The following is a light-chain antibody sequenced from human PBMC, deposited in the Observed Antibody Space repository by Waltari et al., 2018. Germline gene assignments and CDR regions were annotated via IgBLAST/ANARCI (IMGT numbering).Light chain of an antibody. V-gene: IGKV3-11*01. CDR2: DAS. J-gene: IGKJ5*01. Sequence: IVLTQSPDTLALSPVDKATLSCRASQSVRSSLAWFQQKPGQAPRLLIYDASNRATGIPARFSGSGSGTDFTLTISSLEPEDFAVYYCQQRSSWPPITVGQGTRLEIK. CDR1: QSVRSS. CDR3: QQRSSWPPIT.